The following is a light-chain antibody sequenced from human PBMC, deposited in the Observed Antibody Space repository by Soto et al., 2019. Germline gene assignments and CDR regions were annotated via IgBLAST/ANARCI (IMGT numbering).Light chain of an antibody. CDR1: QSISSSY. CDR2: GAS. Sequence: PGERATLSCRASQSISSSYLAWYQQKPGLAPRLLIYGASSRATGIPDRFSGSGSGKDFTLTISRLEPEDFAVYFCQEYGSSPLTVGQGTEVEIK. V-gene: IGKV3-20*01. J-gene: IGKJ1*01. CDR3: QEYGSSPLT.